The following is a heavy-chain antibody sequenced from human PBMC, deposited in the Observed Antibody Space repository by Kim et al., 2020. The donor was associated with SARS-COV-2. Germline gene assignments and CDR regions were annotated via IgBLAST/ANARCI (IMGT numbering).Heavy chain of an antibody. CDR1: GYTFTNFD. CDR2: MIPKTGNA. CDR3: AKVGTITANWFDF. D-gene: IGHD6-25*01. J-gene: IGHJ5*01. V-gene: IGHV1-8*01. Sequence: ASVKVSCKASGYTFTNFDIDWVRQATGQGLEWMGWMIPKTGNAAYAQKFQGRVTMTRDTSIGTAYMELSSLRSEDTAVYFCAKVGTITANWFDFWGQGTLLTVSS.